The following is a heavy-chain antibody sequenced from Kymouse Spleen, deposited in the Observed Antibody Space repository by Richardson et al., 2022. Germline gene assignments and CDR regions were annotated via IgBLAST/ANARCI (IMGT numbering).Heavy chain of an antibody. D-gene: IGHD1-7*01. V-gene: IGHV3-33*01. CDR1: GFTFSSYG. CDR3: AREDGTTERYFDY. Sequence: QVQLVESGGGVVQPGRSLRLSCAASGFTFSSYGMHWVRQAPGKGLEWVAVIWYDGSNKYYADSVKGRFTISRDNSKNTLYLQMNSLRAEDTAVYYCAREDGTTERYFDYWGQGTLVTVSS. J-gene: IGHJ4*02. CDR2: IWYDGSNK.